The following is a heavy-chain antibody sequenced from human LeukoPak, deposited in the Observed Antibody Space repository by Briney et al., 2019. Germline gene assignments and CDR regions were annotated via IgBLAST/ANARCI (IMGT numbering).Heavy chain of an antibody. CDR3: ARGPADIVGATYDY. CDR2: IKLDGSEK. J-gene: IGHJ4*02. CDR1: GFTFGSYW. D-gene: IGHD1-26*01. Sequence: TGGSLRLSCEASGFTFGSYWMNWVRQAPGKGLEWVANIKLDGSEKYYVDSVKGRFTISRDNAKNSLYLQMNSLRAEDTAVYYCARGPADIVGATYDYWGQGTLVTVSS. V-gene: IGHV3-7*01.